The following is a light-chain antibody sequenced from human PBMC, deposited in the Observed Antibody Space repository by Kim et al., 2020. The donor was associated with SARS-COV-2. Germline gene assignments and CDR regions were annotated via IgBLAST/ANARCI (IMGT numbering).Light chain of an antibody. CDR2: QND. Sequence: PGQTASITCSGKTLRDNYVSWYQQRPGQSPVLVIYQNDERPSGIPGRFSGSKTGNTATLTISGTQAMDEADYYCQAWDSTTVVFGGGTQLTVL. CDR3: QAWDSTTVV. CDR1: TLRDNY. V-gene: IGLV3-1*01. J-gene: IGLJ2*01.